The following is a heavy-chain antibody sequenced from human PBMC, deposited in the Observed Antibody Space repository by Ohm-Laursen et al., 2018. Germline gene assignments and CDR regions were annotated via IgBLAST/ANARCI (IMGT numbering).Heavy chain of an antibody. CDR2: ISGSGGRA. J-gene: IGHJ4*02. V-gene: IGHV3-23*01. Sequence: SLRLSCTASGFTFSSSTMNWVRQAPGKGLEWVSAISGSGGRAYYADSVKGRFTISRDNSKNTLFLQMNSLRAEDTAVYYCARAVNTSFPDWGQGTLVTVSS. CDR3: ARAVNTSFPD. D-gene: IGHD2/OR15-2a*01. CDR1: GFTFSSST.